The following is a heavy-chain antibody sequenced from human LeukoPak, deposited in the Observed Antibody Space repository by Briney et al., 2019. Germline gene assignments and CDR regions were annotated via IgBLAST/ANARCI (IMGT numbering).Heavy chain of an antibody. D-gene: IGHD3-22*01. CDR1: GFTFSSYA. CDR3: ARGKGYYDSSGYYSWFDP. V-gene: IGHV3-30-3*01. Sequence: PGRSLRLSCAASGFTFSSYAMHWVRQAPGKGLEWVAVISYDGSNKYYADSVKGRFTISRDNSKNTLYLQMNSLRAEDTAVYYCARGKGYYDSSGYYSWFDPWGQGTLATVSS. J-gene: IGHJ5*02. CDR2: ISYDGSNK.